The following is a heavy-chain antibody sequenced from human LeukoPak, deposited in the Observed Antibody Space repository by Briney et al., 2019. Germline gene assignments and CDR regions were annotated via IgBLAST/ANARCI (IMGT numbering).Heavy chain of an antibody. CDR2: INIDGSST. D-gene: IGHD4-17*01. CDR3: AKDRRLRRGYFDY. J-gene: IGHJ4*02. CDR1: GFTFNTYW. Sequence: GGSLRLSCAASGFTFNTYWMHWVRQAPGKGLVWVSRINIDGSSTTYADSVKGRFTISRDNSKNTLYLQMNSLGAEDTAVYYCAKDRRLRRGYFDYWGQGTMVTVSS. V-gene: IGHV3-74*01.